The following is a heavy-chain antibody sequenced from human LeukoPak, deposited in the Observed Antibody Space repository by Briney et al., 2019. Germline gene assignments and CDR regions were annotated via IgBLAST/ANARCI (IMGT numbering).Heavy chain of an antibody. CDR3: ARARGLWFEESRDDSFDN. V-gene: IGHV1-69*04. D-gene: IGHD3-10*01. Sequence: SVKVSCKASGGTFSSYAISWVRQAPGQGLEWMGRIIPIFGIANYAQKFQGRVTITADKSTSTAYMELSSLRSEDTAVYYCARARGLWFEESRDDSFDNWGQGTLVTVSS. J-gene: IGHJ4*02. CDR1: GGTFSSYA. CDR2: IIPIFGIA.